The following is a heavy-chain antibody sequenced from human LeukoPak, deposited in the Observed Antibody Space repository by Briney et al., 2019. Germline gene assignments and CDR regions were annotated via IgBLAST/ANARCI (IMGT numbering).Heavy chain of an antibody. J-gene: IGHJ4*02. D-gene: IGHD5-24*01. V-gene: IGHV3-30*18. CDR2: ISYDGSNK. CDR3: AKSGYNRFDY. CDR1: GFTFSSYA. Sequence: GGSLRLSCAASGFTFSSYAMHWVRQAPGKGLEWVAVISYDGSNKYYADSVKGRFTISRDNSKNTLYLQMNSLRVEDTAVYYCAKSGYNRFDYWGQGTLVTVSS.